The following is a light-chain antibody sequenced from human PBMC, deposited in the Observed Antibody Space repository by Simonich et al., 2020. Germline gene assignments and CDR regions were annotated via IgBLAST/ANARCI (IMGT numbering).Light chain of an antibody. CDR3: QQRSNWPIT. CDR2: DAS. J-gene: IGKJ5*01. CDR1: QRVGSY. V-gene: IGKV3-11*01. Sequence: LVLTQSPATLSLSTGERATLSCRASQRVGSYLACYQQKPVQAPRLLIYDASKSATGIPARFSGSGYGTDFTLTISSLEPEDFAVYYCQQRSNWPITFGQGTRLEIK.